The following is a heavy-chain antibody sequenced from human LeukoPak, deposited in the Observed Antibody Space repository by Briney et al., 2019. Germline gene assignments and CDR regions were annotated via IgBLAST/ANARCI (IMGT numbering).Heavy chain of an antibody. J-gene: IGHJ4*02. CDR2: VNLQGST. V-gene: IGHV4-4*03. CDR1: GGSITNTNY. Sequence: PETLSLTCGVSGGSITNTNYWTWVRQPPGKGLEWIGEVNLQGSTNYNPSLMGRVAISVDTSENHISLQLTSVTAADTAVYYCAREGGPYRPLDYSGQGTLVTVSS. CDR3: AREGGPYRPLDY.